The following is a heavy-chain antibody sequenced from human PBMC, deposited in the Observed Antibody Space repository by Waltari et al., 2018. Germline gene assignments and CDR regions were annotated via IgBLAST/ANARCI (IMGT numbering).Heavy chain of an antibody. V-gene: IGHV4-34*01. Sequence: QVQLQQWGAGLLTPSETLSLTCAVYGGSFSGYYWRWIRQPPGKGLEWSGEINHSGSTNYNPSLKSRVTISVDTSKNQFSLKLSSVTAADTAVYYCARDLIAVAGTDIYYYYGMDVWGQGTTVTVSS. D-gene: IGHD6-19*01. J-gene: IGHJ6*02. CDR3: ARDLIAVAGTDIYYYYGMDV. CDR1: GGSFSGYY. CDR2: INHSGST.